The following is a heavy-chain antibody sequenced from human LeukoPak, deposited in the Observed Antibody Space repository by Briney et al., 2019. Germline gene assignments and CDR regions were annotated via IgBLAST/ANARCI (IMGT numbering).Heavy chain of an antibody. J-gene: IGHJ4*02. D-gene: IGHD4-17*01. CDR1: GFSFISYG. V-gene: IGHV3-30*18. Sequence: PGGSLRLSCAASGFSFISYGMHWVRQAPGKGLEWVGVISDDGRRKDYADSVKGRFTISRDNSKDTLYLQMNSLRAEDTAVYYCAKRPSNYGDYVSYFDYWGQGTPVTVS. CDR3: AKRPSNYGDYVSYFDY. CDR2: ISDDGRRK.